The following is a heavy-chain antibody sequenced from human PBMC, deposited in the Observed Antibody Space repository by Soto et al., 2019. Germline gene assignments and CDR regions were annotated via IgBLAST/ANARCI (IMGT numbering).Heavy chain of an antibody. Sequence: QLQLQESGPGLVKTSETLSLTCTVSGGSISSSSYYWGWIRQPPGKGLEWIGSIYYSGSTYYNPSLKSRVTISVDTSKNQCCLKLSSVTAADTAVYYCARHPTVTNPGDYFDYWGQGTLVTVSS. D-gene: IGHD4-17*01. CDR1: GGSISSSSYY. CDR3: ARHPTVTNPGDYFDY. V-gene: IGHV4-39*01. J-gene: IGHJ4*02. CDR2: IYYSGST.